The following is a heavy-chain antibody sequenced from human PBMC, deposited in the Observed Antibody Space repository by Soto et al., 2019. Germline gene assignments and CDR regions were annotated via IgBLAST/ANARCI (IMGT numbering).Heavy chain of an antibody. V-gene: IGHV4-31*03. J-gene: IGHJ6*02. CDR2: ISYSGST. D-gene: IGHD4-17*01. CDR1: GGSISSGGYY. CDR3: ARDRGRTVTTSYYQYYGMDV. Sequence: QVQLQESGPGLVKPSQTLSLTCPVSGGSISSGGYYWSWIRQHPGEGLEWIGYISYSGSTNYNPSLKSRVTIALDTSKNRVSLKLSSETAADTAVYYCARDRGRTVTTSYYQYYGMDVWSQGTTVTVSS.